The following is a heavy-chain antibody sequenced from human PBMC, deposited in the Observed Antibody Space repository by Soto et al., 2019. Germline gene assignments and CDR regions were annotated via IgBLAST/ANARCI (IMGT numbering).Heavy chain of an antibody. CDR3: ARGSRNFWSGSLFDY. Sequence: AETLSLTCAVYGGSFSGYYWSWIRQPPGKGLEWIGEINHSGSTNYNPSLKSRVTISVDTSKSQFSLKLSSVTAADTAVYYCARGSRNFWSGSLFDYWGQGTLVTVSS. CDR2: INHSGST. CDR1: GGSFSGYY. D-gene: IGHD3-3*01. V-gene: IGHV4-34*01. J-gene: IGHJ4*02.